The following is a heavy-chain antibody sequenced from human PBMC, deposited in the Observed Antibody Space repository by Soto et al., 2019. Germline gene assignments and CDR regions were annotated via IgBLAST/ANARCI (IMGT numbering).Heavy chain of an antibody. D-gene: IGHD3-22*01. Sequence: SETLSLTCSVSGGSISSNNWWSWFLQPPATGLEWIGEIYHSGTANYNPSLASRVTISVDTSKNQFSLKLSSVTAADTAVYYCARGSGDSSGYYYVPTPYYYYGMDVWGQGTTVTVSS. V-gene: IGHV4-4*02. J-gene: IGHJ6*02. CDR2: IYHSGTA. CDR1: GGSISSNNW. CDR3: ARGSGDSSGYYYVPTPYYYYGMDV.